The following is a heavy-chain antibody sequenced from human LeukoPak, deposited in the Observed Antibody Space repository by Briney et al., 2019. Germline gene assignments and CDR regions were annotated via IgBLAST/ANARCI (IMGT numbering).Heavy chain of an antibody. CDR2: IIPIFGTA. Sequence: GASVKVSCKASGGTFSSYAISWVRQAPGQGLEWMGGIIPIFGTANYAQKFQGRVTITADESTSTAYMELSSLRSEDTAVYYCARLLDCGGDCWDYWGQGTLVTVSS. J-gene: IGHJ4*02. CDR1: GGTFSSYA. D-gene: IGHD2-21*02. V-gene: IGHV1-69*13. CDR3: ARLLDCGGDCWDY.